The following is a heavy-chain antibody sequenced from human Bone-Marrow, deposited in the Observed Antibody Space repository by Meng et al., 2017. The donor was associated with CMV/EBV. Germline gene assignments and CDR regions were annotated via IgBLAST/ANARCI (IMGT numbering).Heavy chain of an antibody. D-gene: IGHD2-21*02. J-gene: IGHJ3*02. V-gene: IGHV4-59*01. Sequence: GSLRLSCTVSGGSISSYYWSWIRQPPGKGLEWFGYIYYSGSTNYNPALKSRVTISVDTSKNQFSLKLSSVTAADTALYNRARGLPNGYAFDIWGQGKRVTVSS. CDR3: ARGLPNGYAFDI. CDR2: IYYSGST. CDR1: GGSISSYY.